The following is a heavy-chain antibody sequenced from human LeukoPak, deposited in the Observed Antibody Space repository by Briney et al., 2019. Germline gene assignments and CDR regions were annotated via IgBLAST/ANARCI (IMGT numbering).Heavy chain of an antibody. CDR1: GGSVSSSPYY. Sequence: SETLSLTCGVSGGSVSSSPYYWGWIRQPPGKGLEWIGSVYYSGSTYYNPSLKSRVTISVDTSKNQFFLKLRSVTAADTAVYYCATLTLTGIHGRGWFDYWGQGMLVTVSS. D-gene: IGHD3-10*01. CDR3: ATLTLTGIHGRGWFDY. CDR2: VYYSGST. J-gene: IGHJ4*02. V-gene: IGHV4-39*01.